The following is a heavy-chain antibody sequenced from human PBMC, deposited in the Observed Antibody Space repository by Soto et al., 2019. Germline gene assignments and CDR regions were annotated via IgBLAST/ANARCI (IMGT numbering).Heavy chain of an antibody. D-gene: IGHD6-13*01. CDR2: IRGKTDTYAT. J-gene: IGHJ6*02. CDR3: TKRIGAYAMDV. CDR1: GFTFSGSS. Sequence: GGSLRLSCAASGFTFSGSSMHWVRQASGKGLEWVGRIRGKTDTYATAYAAPVRGRFTISRDDSKNTAYLQMNSLKTEDTAVYFCTKRIGAYAMDVWGQGATVTVSS. V-gene: IGHV3-73*01.